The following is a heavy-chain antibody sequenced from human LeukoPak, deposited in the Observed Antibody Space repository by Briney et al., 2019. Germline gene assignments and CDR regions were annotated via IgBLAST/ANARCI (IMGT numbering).Heavy chain of an antibody. CDR2: INHSGST. CDR1: GGSFSGYY. Sequence: PSETLSLTCAVYGGSFSGYYWSRIRQPPGKGLEWIGEINHSGSTNYNPSLKSRVTISVDTSKNQFSLKLSSVTAADTAVYYCARGSPRIAARPFDYWGQGTLVTVSS. CDR3: ARGSPRIAARPFDY. V-gene: IGHV4-34*01. D-gene: IGHD6-6*01. J-gene: IGHJ4*02.